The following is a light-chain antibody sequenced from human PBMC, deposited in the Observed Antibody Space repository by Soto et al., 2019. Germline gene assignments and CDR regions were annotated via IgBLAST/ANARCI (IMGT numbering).Light chain of an antibody. CDR2: EVS. J-gene: IGLJ3*02. V-gene: IGLV2-14*01. CDR1: SSDVGSYNY. CDR3: SSYTSISTRV. Sequence: QSALTQPASVSGSPGQSITISCTGTSSDVGSYNYVSWYQQHPGKAPKLMIYEVSNRPSGVSNPFSGSKSCNTASLNISGLQDEDEANYYCSSYTSISTRVFGGGTQLTVL.